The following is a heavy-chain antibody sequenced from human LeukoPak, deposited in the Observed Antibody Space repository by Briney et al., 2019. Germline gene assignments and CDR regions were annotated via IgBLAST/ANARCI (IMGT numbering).Heavy chain of an antibody. V-gene: IGHV3-48*01. CDR3: ARGSSWSFDY. J-gene: IGHJ4*02. CDR1: GFTFSSYS. Sequence: GGSLRLSCAVSGFTFSSYSMNWVRQAPGKGLEWVSYIISSSSNMFYADSVKARFPIYRDNPKHSLYLQISSLRAEDTAVYYCARGSSWSFDYWGQGTLVTVSS. D-gene: IGHD3-10*01. CDR2: IISSSSNM.